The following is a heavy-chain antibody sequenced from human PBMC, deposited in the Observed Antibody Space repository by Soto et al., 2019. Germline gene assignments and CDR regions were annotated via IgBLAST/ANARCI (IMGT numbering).Heavy chain of an antibody. V-gene: IGHV4-59*01. CDR2: IYYSGST. D-gene: IGHD4-17*01. Sequence: SETLSLTCTVSGGSISSYYWSWIRQPPGKGLEWIGYIYYSGSTNYNPSLKSRVTISVDTSKNQFSLKLSSVTAADTAVYYCARVGIDDYGDKFDYWGQGTLVTVSS. J-gene: IGHJ4*02. CDR3: ARVGIDDYGDKFDY. CDR1: GGSISSYY.